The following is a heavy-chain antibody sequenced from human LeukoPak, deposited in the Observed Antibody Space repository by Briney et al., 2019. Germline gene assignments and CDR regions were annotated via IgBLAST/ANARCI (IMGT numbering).Heavy chain of an antibody. D-gene: IGHD2-2*01. CDR1: GGSISSYY. Sequence: SETLSLTCTVSGGSISSYYWSWIRQPPGKGVEWIGYIYYSGSTNYNPSLKSRVTISVDTSNNQFSLKLSSVTAADTAVYYCARGLPSSIRLYFDYWGQGTLVTVSS. CDR3: ARGLPSSIRLYFDY. V-gene: IGHV4-59*01. J-gene: IGHJ4*02. CDR2: IYYSGST.